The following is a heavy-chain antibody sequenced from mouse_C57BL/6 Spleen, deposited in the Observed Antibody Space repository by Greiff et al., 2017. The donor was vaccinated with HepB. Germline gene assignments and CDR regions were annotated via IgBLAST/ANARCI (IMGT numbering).Heavy chain of an antibody. V-gene: IGHV1-50*01. CDR3: ARRAVVASGDY. CDR2: IDPSDSYT. D-gene: IGHD1-1*01. J-gene: IGHJ2*01. Sequence: QVQLQQPGAELVKPGASVKLSCKASGYTFTSYWMQWVKQRPGQGLEWIGEIDPSDSYTNYNQKFKGKATLTVDTSSSTAYMQLSSLTSEDSAVYYCARRAVVASGDYWGQGTTLTVSS. CDR1: GYTFTSYW.